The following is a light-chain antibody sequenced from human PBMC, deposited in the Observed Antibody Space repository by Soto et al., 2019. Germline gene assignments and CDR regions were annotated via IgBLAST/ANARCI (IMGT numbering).Light chain of an antibody. CDR1: QSVSSSY. J-gene: IGKJ1*01. CDR2: GAS. Sequence: PGETATLSCRASQSVSSSYLAWYQQKPGQAPRLLIYGASSRATGIPDRFSGSGSGTDFTLTISRLEPEDFAVYYCQQYGSSPRTFGQGTKVDIK. CDR3: QQYGSSPRT. V-gene: IGKV3-20*01.